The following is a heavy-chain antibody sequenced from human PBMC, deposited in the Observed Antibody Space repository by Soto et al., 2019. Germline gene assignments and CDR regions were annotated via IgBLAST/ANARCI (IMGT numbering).Heavy chain of an antibody. Sequence: QVQLQESGPGLVKPSGTLSLTCAVSGDSVSSPYYWCWVRQPPGKGLEWIGEVFHTGTTSYNPSLGSRVTIPMDKSNNQFSLAPSSVTAADTAVYYCARSAGWYAVHSWGPGTLVIVSS. D-gene: IGHD6-19*01. J-gene: IGHJ4*02. CDR2: VFHTGTT. V-gene: IGHV4-4*02. CDR1: GDSVSSPYY. CDR3: ARSAGWYAVHS.